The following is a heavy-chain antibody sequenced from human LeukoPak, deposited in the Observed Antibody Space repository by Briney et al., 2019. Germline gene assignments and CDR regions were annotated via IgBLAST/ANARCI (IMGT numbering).Heavy chain of an antibody. Sequence: ASVKVSCKASGYTFTSYGISWVRQAPGQGLEWMGWISAYNGNTNYAQKFQGRVTMTRNTSISTAYMELSSLRSEDTAVYYCARGSYYYGSGSYVWFDPWGQGTLVTVSS. J-gene: IGHJ5*02. CDR3: ARGSYYYGSGSYVWFDP. CDR1: GYTFTSYG. D-gene: IGHD3-10*01. V-gene: IGHV1-18*01. CDR2: ISAYNGNT.